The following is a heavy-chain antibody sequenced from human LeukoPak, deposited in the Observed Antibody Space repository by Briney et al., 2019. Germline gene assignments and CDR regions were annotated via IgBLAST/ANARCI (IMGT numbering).Heavy chain of an antibody. D-gene: IGHD6-13*01. Sequence: SGGSLRLSCAASGFTFSSYAMSWVRQAPGKGLEWVSSISSSSSYIYYADSVKGRFTISRDNAKNSLYLQMNSLRAEDTAVYYCARGAAAGTGYYFDYWGQGTLVTVSS. CDR3: ARGAAAGTGYYFDY. V-gene: IGHV3-21*01. J-gene: IGHJ4*02. CDR1: GFTFSSYA. CDR2: ISSSSSYI.